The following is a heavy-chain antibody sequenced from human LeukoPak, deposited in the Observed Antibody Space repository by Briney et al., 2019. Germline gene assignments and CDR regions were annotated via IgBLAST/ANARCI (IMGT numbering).Heavy chain of an antibody. D-gene: IGHD6-13*01. CDR2: ISYDGSNK. J-gene: IGHJ4*02. Sequence: PGGSLRLSCAASGFTFSSYAMHWVRQAPGKGLEWVAVISYDGSNKYYADSVKGRFTISRDNSKNTLYLQMNSLRAEDTAVYYCAREDSSIFYYFDYWGQGPLVTVSS. CDR1: GFTFSSYA. V-gene: IGHV3-30-3*01. CDR3: AREDSSIFYYFDY.